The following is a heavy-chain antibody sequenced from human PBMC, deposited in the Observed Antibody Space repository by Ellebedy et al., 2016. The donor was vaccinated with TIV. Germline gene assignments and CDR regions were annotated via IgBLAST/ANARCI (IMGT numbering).Heavy chain of an antibody. Sequence: GGSLRLXXAASGFTFSSYSMNWVRQAPGKGLEWVSYISSSSSTIYYADSVKGRFTISRDNAKNSLYLQMNSLRDEDTAVYYCARDHTAMVFGYYYYYMDVWGKGTTVTVSS. CDR3: ARDHTAMVFGYYYYYMDV. CDR2: ISSSSSTI. V-gene: IGHV3-48*02. D-gene: IGHD5-18*01. J-gene: IGHJ6*03. CDR1: GFTFSSYS.